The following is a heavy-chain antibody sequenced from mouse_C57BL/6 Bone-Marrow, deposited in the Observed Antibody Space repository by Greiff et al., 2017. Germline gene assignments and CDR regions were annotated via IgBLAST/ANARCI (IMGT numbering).Heavy chain of an antibody. CDR3: ARYYYGTPYYAMDY. J-gene: IGHJ4*01. CDR2: IHPNSGST. V-gene: IGHV1-64*01. CDR1: GYTFTSYW. D-gene: IGHD1-1*01. Sequence: VQLQQPGAELVKPGASVKLSCKASGYTFTSYWMHWVKQRPGQGLEWIGMIHPNSGSTNYNEKFKSKATLAVDKSSSTAYMQISSLTSEDSAVYYCARYYYGTPYYAMDYWGQGTSVTVSS.